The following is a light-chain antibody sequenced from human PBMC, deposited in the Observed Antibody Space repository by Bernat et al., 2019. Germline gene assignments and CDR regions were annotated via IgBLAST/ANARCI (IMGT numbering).Light chain of an antibody. J-gene: IGLJ1*01. CDR3: CSYAGNSFV. CDR2: DVS. Sequence: QSALTQPRPVSGSPGQSVTISCTGTSSDVGDRNYVSWYQHHPGQAPKFIIYDVSKRPSGVPDRFSGSKSGHTASLTISGLQADDEADYYCCSYAGNSFVFGTGTKVTVL. CDR1: SSDVGDRNY. V-gene: IGLV2-11*01.